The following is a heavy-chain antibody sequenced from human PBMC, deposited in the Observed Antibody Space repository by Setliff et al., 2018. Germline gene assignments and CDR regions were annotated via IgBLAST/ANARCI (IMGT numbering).Heavy chain of an antibody. Sequence: ASVKVSCKTSGFNFITYGFSWVRQAPGQGLEWMGWISPYSGETNNAQKFQDRLSVTADTSSKTIYMELRSLTSDDAAVYFCTTSRAPRVVLAADFDLWGQGTLVTVSS. CDR2: ISPYSGET. D-gene: IGHD2-21*01. V-gene: IGHV1-18*01. J-gene: IGHJ4*02. CDR1: GFNFITYG. CDR3: TTSRAPRVVLAADFDL.